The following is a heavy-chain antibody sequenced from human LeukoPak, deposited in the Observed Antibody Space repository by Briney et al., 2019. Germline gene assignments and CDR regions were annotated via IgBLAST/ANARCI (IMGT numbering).Heavy chain of an antibody. CDR3: ARDLIFGAFDI. Sequence: ASVKVSCKASGYTFTSYDINWVRQATGQGLEWMGWMNPNSGNTGYGQKFQGRVTITRNTSISTAYMELSSLRSEDTAVYYCARDLIFGAFDIWGQGTMVTVSS. D-gene: IGHD2-21*02. CDR2: MNPNSGNT. CDR1: GYTFTSYD. V-gene: IGHV1-8*03. J-gene: IGHJ3*02.